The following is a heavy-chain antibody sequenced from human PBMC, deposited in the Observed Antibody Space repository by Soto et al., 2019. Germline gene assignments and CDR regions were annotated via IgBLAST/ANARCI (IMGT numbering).Heavy chain of an antibody. CDR2: INPSGGST. CDR3: ARAGGYHSYYDILTGFQAPPTGFDP. Sequence: GSSVKVSCKASGYTFTSYYMHWVRQAPGQGLEWMGIINPSGGSTSYAQKFQGRVTMTRDTSTSTVYMELSSLRSEDTAVYYCARAGGYHSYYDILTGFQAPPTGFDPWGQGTLVTVSS. CDR1: GYTFTSYY. V-gene: IGHV1-46*01. J-gene: IGHJ5*02. D-gene: IGHD3-9*01.